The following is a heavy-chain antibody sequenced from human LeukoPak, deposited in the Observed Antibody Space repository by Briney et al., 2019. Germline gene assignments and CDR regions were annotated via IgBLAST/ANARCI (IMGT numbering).Heavy chain of an antibody. D-gene: IGHD2-21*01. CDR1: GFTFRSHA. CDR3: VKDFRIGYSAHFDY. Sequence: GGSLRLSCVGSGFTFRSHAMSWVRQAPYENGGTTYYADSVKGRFSISRDNSKNTLYLQMDNLRGEDTAVYYCVKDFRIGYSAHFDYWGQGALVTVSS. J-gene: IGHJ4*02. CDR2: ENGGTT. V-gene: IGHV3-23*01.